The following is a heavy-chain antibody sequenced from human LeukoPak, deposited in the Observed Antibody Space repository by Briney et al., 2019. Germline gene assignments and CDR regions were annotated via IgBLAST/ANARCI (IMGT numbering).Heavy chain of an antibody. Sequence: GGSLILSCSASGFTFINAWMTWVRQAPGKGLEWVGRIKSKADGGTTDYAAPVKGRFTISRDDSKNTLNLQMNSLKTEDTAVYYCTTVKEANDAFEIWGQGTMVTVSS. J-gene: IGHJ3*02. V-gene: IGHV3-15*01. CDR3: TTVKEANDAFEI. CDR2: IKSKADGGTT. CDR1: GFTFINAW.